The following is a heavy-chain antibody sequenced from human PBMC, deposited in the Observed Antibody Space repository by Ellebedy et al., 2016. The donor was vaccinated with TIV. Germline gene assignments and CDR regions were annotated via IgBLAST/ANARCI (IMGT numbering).Heavy chain of an antibody. Sequence: MPGGSLRLSCTVSGCSMTNYYWSWIRQPPGKGLEWIGNIYYSGSTNYNPSLKSRVTMTVDPSKDQFSLKLNTVTAADTALYYRARPCTGVSTHLDYWGQGTLVTVSS. CDR3: ARPCTGVSTHLDY. D-gene: IGHD1-1*01. CDR1: GCSMTNYY. J-gene: IGHJ4*02. CDR2: IYYSGST. V-gene: IGHV4-59*08.